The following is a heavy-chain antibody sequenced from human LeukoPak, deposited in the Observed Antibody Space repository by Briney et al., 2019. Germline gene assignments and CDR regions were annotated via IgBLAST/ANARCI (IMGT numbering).Heavy chain of an antibody. CDR1: GDPINSYY. V-gene: IGHV4-59*01. J-gene: IGHJ2*01. CDR2: IYYSGST. Sequence: SETLSLTCTVSGDPINSYYWSWIRQPPGKGLEWIGHIYYSGSTNYNPSLKSRVTISIDTSKNQFSLKLSSVTAADTAVYYCARTAYARFFDLWGRGTLVTASS. D-gene: IGHD2-21*01. CDR3: ARTAYARFFDL.